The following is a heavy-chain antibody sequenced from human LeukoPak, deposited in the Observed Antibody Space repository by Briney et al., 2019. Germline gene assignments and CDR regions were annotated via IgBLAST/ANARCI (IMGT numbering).Heavy chain of an antibody. CDR1: GGSISSYY. V-gene: IGHV4-4*07. Sequence: SETLSLTCTVSGGSISSYYWSWIRQPAGKGLEWIGRIYTSGSTNYNPSLKSRVTMSVDTSKNQFSLKLSSVTAADTAVYYCAETYYYDSSGPDAFDIWGQGTMVTVSS. CDR3: AETYYYDSSGPDAFDI. D-gene: IGHD3-22*01. J-gene: IGHJ3*02. CDR2: IYTSGST.